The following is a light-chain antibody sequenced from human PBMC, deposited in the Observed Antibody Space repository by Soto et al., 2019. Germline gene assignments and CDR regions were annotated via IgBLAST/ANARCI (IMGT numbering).Light chain of an antibody. CDR2: GAS. V-gene: IGKV3-15*01. Sequence: IVLTQSPVTLSVSPGERATLSCRASQSINNNLVWYQQKPGQAPRLLISGASTRATGTPERFSGSGSGTEFTLTISRLQSEDFAVYYCQHHYNWPLTFGGGTKVDIK. J-gene: IGKJ4*01. CDR3: QHHYNWPLT. CDR1: QSINNN.